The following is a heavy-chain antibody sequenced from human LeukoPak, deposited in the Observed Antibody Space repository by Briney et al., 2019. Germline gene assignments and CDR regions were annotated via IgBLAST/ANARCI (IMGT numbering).Heavy chain of an antibody. CDR2: ILGSGGST. Sequence: GASLRLSCAASGFTFSNYAMSWVRQAPGKGLEWVSAILGSGGSTYYANSVKGRFTVSRDNSKSTLYLQMNSLRAEDTALYYCAKWGDYDVLTGYYVPDYWGQGTLVTVSS. CDR3: AKWGDYDVLTGYYVPDY. J-gene: IGHJ4*02. V-gene: IGHV3-23*01. CDR1: GFTFSNYA. D-gene: IGHD3-9*01.